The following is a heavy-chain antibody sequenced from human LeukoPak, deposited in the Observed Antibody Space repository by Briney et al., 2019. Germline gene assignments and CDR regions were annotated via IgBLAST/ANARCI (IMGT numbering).Heavy chain of an antibody. D-gene: IGHD6-19*01. J-gene: IGHJ4*02. CDR2: MNPNSGNT. Sequence: GASVKVSCKASGYTFTGYYMHWVRQAPGQGLEWMGWMNPNSGNTGYAQKFQGRVTMTRNTSISTAYMELSSLRSEDTAVYYCARTSSGWSNLDYWGQGTLVTVSS. CDR1: GYTFTGYY. CDR3: ARTSSGWSNLDY. V-gene: IGHV1-8*02.